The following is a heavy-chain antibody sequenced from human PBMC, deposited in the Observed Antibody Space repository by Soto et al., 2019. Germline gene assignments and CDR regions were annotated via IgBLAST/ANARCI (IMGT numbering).Heavy chain of an antibody. CDR2: ISGSGGST. J-gene: IGHJ3*02. D-gene: IGHD3-3*01. CDR3: AKLLRTYYDFWSGSPPVVDI. CDR1: GLTFSSYA. Sequence: GGSLRLSCAASGLTFSSYAMSWVRQAPGKGLEWVSAISGSGGSTYYADSVKGRFTISRDNSKNTLYLQMNSLRAEDTAVYYCAKLLRTYYDFWSGSPPVVDIWGQGTMVTVSS. V-gene: IGHV3-23*01.